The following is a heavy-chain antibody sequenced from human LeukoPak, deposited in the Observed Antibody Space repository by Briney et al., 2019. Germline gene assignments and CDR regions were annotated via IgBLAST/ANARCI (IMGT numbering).Heavy chain of an antibody. CDR2: INSDGSST. D-gene: IGHD3-3*01. V-gene: IGHV3-74*01. CDR3: ARGMFHGYCTDY. J-gene: IGHJ4*02. Sequence: PGGSLRLSCAASGFTFSSYWMHWVRQAPGKGLVWVSRINSDGSSTNYADSVKGRFTISRDNAKNTLYLQMNSLRAEDTAVYYCARGMFHGYCTDYWGQGTLVTVSS. CDR1: GFTFSSYW.